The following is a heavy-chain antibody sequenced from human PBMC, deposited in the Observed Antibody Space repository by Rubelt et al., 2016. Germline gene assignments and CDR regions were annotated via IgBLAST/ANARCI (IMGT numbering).Heavy chain of an antibody. D-gene: IGHD3-10*01. Sequence: KGLEWVAVISYDGSNKYYADSVKGRFTISRDNSKNTLDLQMNSLREEDTAVYYCVKDVRTTSGSYRYFDYWGQGTLVTVPS. CDR2: ISYDGSNK. V-gene: IGHV3-30*18. J-gene: IGHJ4*02. CDR3: VKDVRTTSGSYRYFDY.